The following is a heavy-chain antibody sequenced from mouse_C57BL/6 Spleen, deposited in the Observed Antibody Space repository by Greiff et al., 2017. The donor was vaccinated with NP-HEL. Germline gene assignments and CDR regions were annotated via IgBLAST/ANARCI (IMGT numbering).Heavy chain of an antibody. V-gene: IGHV2-2*01. Sequence: VQGVESGPGLVQPSQSLSITCTVSGFSLTSYGVHWVRQSPGKGLEWLGVIWSGGSTDYNAAFISRLSISKDNSKSQVFFKMNSLQADDTAIYYCARKRGFYYDYDGGYFDVWGTGTTVTVSS. CDR1: GFSLTSYG. J-gene: IGHJ1*03. CDR2: IWSGGST. CDR3: ARKRGFYYDYDGGYFDV. D-gene: IGHD2-4*01.